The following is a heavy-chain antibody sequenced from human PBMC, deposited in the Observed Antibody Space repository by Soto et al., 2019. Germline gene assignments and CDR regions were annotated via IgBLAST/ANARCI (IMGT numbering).Heavy chain of an antibody. D-gene: IGHD1-7*01. V-gene: IGHV1-18*01. CDR1: GYTFTSYG. Sequence: QVQLVQSGAEVKKPGASVKVSCKASGYTFTSYGISWVRQAPGQGLEWMGWISAYNGNTNYAQKLQGRVTMTTDTPTSTAYMELRSLRSDDTAVYYCARCRFGYNWNSGPDYWGQGTLVTVSS. J-gene: IGHJ4*02. CDR2: ISAYNGNT. CDR3: ARCRFGYNWNSGPDY.